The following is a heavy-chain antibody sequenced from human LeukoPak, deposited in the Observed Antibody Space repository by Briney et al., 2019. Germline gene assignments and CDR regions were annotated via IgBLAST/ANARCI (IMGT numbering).Heavy chain of an antibody. D-gene: IGHD4-17*01. J-gene: IGHJ3*02. CDR2: INSNNGAT. CDR3: ARDSDYSDGALDI. V-gene: IGHV1-2*02. Sequence: ASAKVSCKASGFTFTGYYMYWVRQPAGQGLEGMGWINSNNGATKYAQNFQGRVTIISDTSISTGYMELTSLRCDDTAVYYCARDSDYSDGALDIWGQGTMVTVSS. CDR1: GFTFTGYY.